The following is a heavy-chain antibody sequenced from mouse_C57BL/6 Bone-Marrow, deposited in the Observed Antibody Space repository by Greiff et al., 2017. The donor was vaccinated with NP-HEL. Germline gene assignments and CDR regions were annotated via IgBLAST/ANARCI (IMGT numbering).Heavy chain of an antibody. CDR2: IDPENGAT. Sequence: VQLLQSGAELVRPGASVKLSCTASGFNIKDDYMHWVEQRPEQGLEWIGWIDPENGATEYASKFQGKATITADTSSNTAYLQLSSLTSEDTAVYYGTTVLQMDYWGQGTSGTVSS. CDR1: GFNIKDDY. J-gene: IGHJ4*01. CDR3: TTVLQMDY. D-gene: IGHD1-1*01. V-gene: IGHV14-4*01.